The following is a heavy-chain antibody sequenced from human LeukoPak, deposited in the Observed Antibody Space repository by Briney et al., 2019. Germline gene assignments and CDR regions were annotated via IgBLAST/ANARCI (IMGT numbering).Heavy chain of an antibody. J-gene: IGHJ4*02. Sequence: GGSLRLSCAASGFTFSSYSMNWVRQAPGKGLEWVSYISSSSSTIYYADSVKGRFTISRDNAKNSLYLQMNSLRAEDTAVYYCARDWQGIQGSSSSIFDYWGQGTLVTVSS. CDR2: ISSSSSTI. CDR3: ARDWQGIQGSSSSIFDY. V-gene: IGHV3-48*04. D-gene: IGHD2-2*01. CDR1: GFTFSSYS.